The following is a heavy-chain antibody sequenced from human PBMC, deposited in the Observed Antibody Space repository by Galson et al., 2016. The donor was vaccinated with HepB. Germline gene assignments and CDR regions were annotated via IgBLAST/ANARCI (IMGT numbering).Heavy chain of an antibody. Sequence: SVKVSCKASGYTFINYGISWVRQAPGQGLEWMGWISAYNGNTNYVQKLQGRVTLTTDTSTSTAYMELRSRRSDDTAVYYCARDTYYDFWSGYFIDYWGQGTLVTVSS. V-gene: IGHV1-18*01. J-gene: IGHJ4*02. CDR1: GYTFINYG. CDR3: ARDTYYDFWSGYFIDY. CDR2: ISAYNGNT. D-gene: IGHD3-3*01.